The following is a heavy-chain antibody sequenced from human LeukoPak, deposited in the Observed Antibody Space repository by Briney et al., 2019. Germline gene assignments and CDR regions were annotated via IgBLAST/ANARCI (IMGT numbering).Heavy chain of an antibody. D-gene: IGHD6-13*01. CDR1: GFTFSSYA. Sequence: GGSLRLSCAASGFTFSSYAMHWVRQAPGKGLEWVAVISYDGSNKYYADSVKGRFTISRDNSKNTLYLQMNSLRAEDAAVYHCARDTAAGNNWFDPWGQGTLVTVSS. J-gene: IGHJ5*02. V-gene: IGHV3-30*04. CDR2: ISYDGSNK. CDR3: ARDTAAGNNWFDP.